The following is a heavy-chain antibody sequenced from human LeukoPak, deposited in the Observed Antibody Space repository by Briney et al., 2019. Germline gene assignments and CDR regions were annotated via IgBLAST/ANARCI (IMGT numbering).Heavy chain of an antibody. CDR2: IYYSGST. J-gene: IGHJ4*02. Sequence: SETLSLTCTVSGASISKYYWSWIRQPPGKGLEWIGYIYYSGSTNYNPSLKSRVTISVDTSKNHLSLKMSSVTAADTAVYYCARDWAYTNGWPEYFDSWGQGTLVTVSS. V-gene: IGHV4-59*01. CDR1: GASISKYY. D-gene: IGHD6-19*01. CDR3: ARDWAYTNGWPEYFDS.